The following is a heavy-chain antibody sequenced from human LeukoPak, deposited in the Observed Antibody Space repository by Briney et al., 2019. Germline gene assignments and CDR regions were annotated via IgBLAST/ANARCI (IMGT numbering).Heavy chain of an antibody. CDR2: INPNSGGT. Sequence: ASVKVSCKASGYTFTGYYMHWVRQAPGQGLERMGWINPNSGGTNYAQKFQGRVTMTRDTSISTAYMELSRLRSDDTAVYYCARDDGSGSYLFDYWGQGTLVTVSS. CDR3: ARDDGSGSYLFDY. D-gene: IGHD3-10*01. CDR1: GYTFTGYY. V-gene: IGHV1-2*02. J-gene: IGHJ4*02.